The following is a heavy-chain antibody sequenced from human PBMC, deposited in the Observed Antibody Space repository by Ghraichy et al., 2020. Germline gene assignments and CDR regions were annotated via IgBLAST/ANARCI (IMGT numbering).Heavy chain of an antibody. V-gene: IGHV4-39*01. D-gene: IGHD3-9*01. CDR3: ASEFPPPGYFDWLLPPRVFDY. CDR1: GGSISSSSYY. CDR2: IYYSGST. J-gene: IGHJ4*02. Sequence: SETLSLTCTVSGGSISSSSYYWGWIRQPPGKGLEWIGSIYYSGSTYYNPSLKSRVTISVDTSKNQFSLKLSSVTAADTAVYYCASEFPPPGYFDWLLPPRVFDYWGQGTLVTVSS.